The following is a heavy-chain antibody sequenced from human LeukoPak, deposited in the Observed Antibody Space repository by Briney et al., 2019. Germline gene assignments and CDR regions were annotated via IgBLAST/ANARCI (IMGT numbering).Heavy chain of an antibody. J-gene: IGHJ4*02. V-gene: IGHV4-59*08. CDR2: IYHSGST. CDR3: ARRLARRGYGDNCDY. D-gene: IGHD4-17*01. CDR1: GGSISGYC. Sequence: PAESLSLTCTVSGGSISGYCWSWIRQPPGKGLEWIGYIYHSGSTNYNPSLKSRVTTTVDTSNNQFFLKLSSVHAADTAVYYCARRLARRGYGDNCDYWGQGTLVTVSS.